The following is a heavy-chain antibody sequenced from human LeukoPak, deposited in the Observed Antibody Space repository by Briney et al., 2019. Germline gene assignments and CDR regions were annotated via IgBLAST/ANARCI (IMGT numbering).Heavy chain of an antibody. V-gene: IGHV3-21*01. J-gene: IGHJ4*02. CDR2: ISSSSYI. Sequence: GGSLRLSCAASGFTFSSYSMNWVRQAPGKGLEWVSSISSSSYIYYADSVKGRFTISRDNAKNSLYLQMNSLRAEDTAVYYCARDGGSFLDYWGQGTLITVSS. D-gene: IGHD1-26*01. CDR3: ARDGGSFLDY. CDR1: GFTFSSYS.